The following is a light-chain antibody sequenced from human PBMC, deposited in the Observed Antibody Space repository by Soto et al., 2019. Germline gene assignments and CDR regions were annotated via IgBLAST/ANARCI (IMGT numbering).Light chain of an antibody. CDR3: SSYTGSSTVV. CDR1: SSDVGGYND. CDR2: DVS. J-gene: IGLJ2*01. Sequence: QSALTQPASVSGSPGQSITISCTGTSSDVGGYNDVSWYQQYPGKAPKLRIYDVSNRPSGVSNRFSGSKSGNTASLTISGVQAEDEADYYCSSYTGSSTVVFGGGTKLTVL. V-gene: IGLV2-14*01.